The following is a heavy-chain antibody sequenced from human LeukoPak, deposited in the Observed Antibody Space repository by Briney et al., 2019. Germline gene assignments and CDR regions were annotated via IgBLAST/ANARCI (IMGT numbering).Heavy chain of an antibody. CDR3: AKRGSSGWTLDHFDY. CDR2: ISYDGSNK. CDR1: GFTFSSYG. V-gene: IGHV3-30*18. D-gene: IGHD6-19*01. J-gene: IGHJ4*02. Sequence: LSGGSLRLSCAASGFTFSSYGMHWVRQAPGKGLEWVAVISYDGSNKYYADSVKGRFTISRDNSKNTLYLQMNSLRAEDTAVYYCAKRGSSGWTLDHFDYWGQGTLVTVSS.